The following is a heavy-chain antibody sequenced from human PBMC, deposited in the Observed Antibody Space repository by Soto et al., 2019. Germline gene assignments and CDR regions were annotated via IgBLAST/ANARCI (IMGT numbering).Heavy chain of an antibody. CDR3: ARERPDGARLDP. J-gene: IGHJ5*02. D-gene: IGHD6-6*01. Sequence: QVQLQESGPGLVKPSQTLSLTCTVSGGSISSGDYYWSWIRQPPGKGLEWIGYIYYSGSTYYSPSIKSRVTISVATSKNPFSLKLSSVTAADTAVYYCARERPDGARLDPWGQGTLVTVSS. CDR2: IYYSGST. CDR1: GGSISSGDYY. V-gene: IGHV4-30-4*01.